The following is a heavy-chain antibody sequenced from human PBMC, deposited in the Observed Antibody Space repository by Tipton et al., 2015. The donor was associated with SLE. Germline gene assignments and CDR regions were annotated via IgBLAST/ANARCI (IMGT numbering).Heavy chain of an antibody. D-gene: IGHD1-26*01. CDR1: GGSISSHY. CDR2: IYYSGST. Sequence: TLSLTCTVSGGSISSHYWGWIRQPPGKGLEWLGSIYYSGSTYYNPSLKSRVTISVDTSKNQFSLKLSSVTAADTAVYYCARCIVGATGWFDPWGQGTLVTVSS. J-gene: IGHJ5*02. V-gene: IGHV4-39*07. CDR3: ARCIVGATGWFDP.